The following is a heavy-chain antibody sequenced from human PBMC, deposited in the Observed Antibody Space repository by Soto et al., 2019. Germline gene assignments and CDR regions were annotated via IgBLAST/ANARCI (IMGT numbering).Heavy chain of an antibody. V-gene: IGHV4-31*03. CDR3: AREVADTPYCEY. D-gene: IGHD2-15*01. J-gene: IGHJ4*02. CDR2: IYYTGST. CDR1: GDSVRNGGYY. Sequence: QVQLQESGPGLVKPSQTLSLTCTVSGDSVRNGGYYWNWIRQYPGKGLEWIGYIYYTGSTSYNPSLASRLTISADTSKNQFSLRLRSVTAADTAVYYCAREVADTPYCEYWGQGALVTISS.